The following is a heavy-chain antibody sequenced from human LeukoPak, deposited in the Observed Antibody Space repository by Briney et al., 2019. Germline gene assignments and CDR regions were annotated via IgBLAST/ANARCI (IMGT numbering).Heavy chain of an antibody. Sequence: PSETLSLTCTVSGGSISSSSYYWGWIRQPPGKGLEWIGSIYYSGSTYYSPSLKSRVTISVDTSNNQFSLKLSSVSAAGRAVLYCARRGYRDYGDYWGQGTLVTVSS. CDR2: IYYSGST. D-gene: IGHD3-16*01. J-gene: IGHJ4*02. CDR3: ARRGYRDYGDY. V-gene: IGHV4-39*01. CDR1: GGSISSSSYY.